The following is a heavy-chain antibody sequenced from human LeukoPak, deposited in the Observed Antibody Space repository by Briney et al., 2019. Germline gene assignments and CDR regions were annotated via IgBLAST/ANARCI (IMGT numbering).Heavy chain of an antibody. J-gene: IGHJ6*03. CDR1: GGTFSSYA. CDR2: IIPIFGTA. Sequence: SVKVSCKASGGTFSSYAISWVRQAPGQGLEWLGGIIPIFGTANYAQKFQGRVTITADESTSTAYMELSSLRSEDTAVYYCARDTVFGVVISTDYYYMDVWGKGTTVTVSS. V-gene: IGHV1-69*01. D-gene: IGHD3-3*01. CDR3: ARDTVFGVVISTDYYYMDV.